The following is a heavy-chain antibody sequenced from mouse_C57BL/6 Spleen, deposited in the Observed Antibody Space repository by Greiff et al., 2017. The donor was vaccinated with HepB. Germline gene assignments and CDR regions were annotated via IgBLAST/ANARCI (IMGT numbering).Heavy chain of an antibody. D-gene: IGHD2-4*01. CDR1: GYTFTDYY. Sequence: EVQLQQSGPELVKPGASVKISCKASGYTFTDYYMNWVKQSHGKSLEWIGDINPNNGGTSYNQKFKGKATLTVDKSSSTAYMELRSLTSEDSAVYYCARSSIYYDYDDYWGQGTTLTVSS. J-gene: IGHJ2*01. CDR3: ARSSIYYDYDDY. V-gene: IGHV1-26*01. CDR2: INPNNGGT.